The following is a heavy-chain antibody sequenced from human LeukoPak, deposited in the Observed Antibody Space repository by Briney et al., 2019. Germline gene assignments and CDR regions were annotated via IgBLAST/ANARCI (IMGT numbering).Heavy chain of an antibody. CDR3: ASFLGYCTNGVCYKGRYFDY. Sequence: ASVKVSCKASGYTFTGYYMHWVRQAPGQGLEWMGGIIPIFGTTNYAQKFQGRVTIIADESTGTAYMELSSLRSEDTAVYYCASFLGYCTNGVCYKGRYFDYWGQGTLVTVSS. J-gene: IGHJ4*02. V-gene: IGHV1-69*13. CDR2: IIPIFGTT. CDR1: GYTFTGYY. D-gene: IGHD2-8*01.